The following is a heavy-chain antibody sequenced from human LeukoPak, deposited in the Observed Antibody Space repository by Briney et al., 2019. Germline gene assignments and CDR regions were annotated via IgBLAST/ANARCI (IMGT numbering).Heavy chain of an antibody. D-gene: IGHD5-24*01. CDR2: INHSGST. Sequence: PSETLSLTCTVSGGSISSYYWSWIRQPPGKGLEWIGEINHSGSTNYDPSLKSRVTISVDTSKNQFSLKLSSVTAADTAVYYCARSPRGNYCDYWGQGTLVTVSS. V-gene: IGHV4-34*01. J-gene: IGHJ4*02. CDR1: GGSISSYY. CDR3: ARSPRGNYCDY.